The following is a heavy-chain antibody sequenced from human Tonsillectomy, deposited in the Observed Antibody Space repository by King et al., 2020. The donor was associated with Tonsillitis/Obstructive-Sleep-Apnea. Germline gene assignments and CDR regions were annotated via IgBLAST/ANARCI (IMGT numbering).Heavy chain of an antibody. CDR2: INPSGGYT. D-gene: IGHD6-19*01. CDR3: ARAYTSGRTGLYYFDF. V-gene: IGHV1-46*01. J-gene: IGHJ4*02. CDR1: GYTFTSYY. Sequence: VQSGAEVKKPGASVKVSCKASGYTFTSYYMHWVRQAPGQGLEWMGIINPSGGYTSYSQKFQGRLTMTRDTSTTTVYMELSSLRSEDTAVYYCARAYTSGRTGLYYFDFWGQGTLVTVSS.